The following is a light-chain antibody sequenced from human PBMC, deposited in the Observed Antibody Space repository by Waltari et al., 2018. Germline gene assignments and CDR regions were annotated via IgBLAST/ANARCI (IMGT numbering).Light chain of an antibody. CDR3: AAWDDNLLYV. Sequence: QSVLTQPPSASGTPGQRVTISCSGSSSDIGANYVYWYKQLPGTAPKPLIYGNTQRPSGVPDRFSGSKSGTSASLAISDLRSEDEADYYCAAWDDNLLYVFGTGTKVTVL. V-gene: IGLV1-47*01. J-gene: IGLJ1*01. CDR1: SSDIGANY. CDR2: GNT.